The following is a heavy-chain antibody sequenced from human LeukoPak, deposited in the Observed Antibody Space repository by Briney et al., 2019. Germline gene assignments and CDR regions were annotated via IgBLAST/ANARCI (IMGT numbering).Heavy chain of an antibody. Sequence: ASVKVSCKASGYTFSGYCMHWVRQAPGQGLEWMGWINPTSGGTNSAQKFQGRVTMTRDTSISTAYMEVSSLRSDDTAVYYCARGRTFGDYVLDYWGQGTLVTVSS. CDR2: INPTSGGT. CDR1: GYTFSGYC. CDR3: ARGRTFGDYVLDY. V-gene: IGHV1-2*02. D-gene: IGHD4-17*01. J-gene: IGHJ4*02.